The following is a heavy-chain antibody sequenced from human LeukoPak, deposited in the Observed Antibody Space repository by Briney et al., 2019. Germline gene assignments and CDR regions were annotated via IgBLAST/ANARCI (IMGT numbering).Heavy chain of an antibody. CDR3: ARVGLYYYGSGSFPDY. V-gene: IGHV5-51*01. D-gene: IGHD3-10*01. CDR1: GYRFTSYW. CDR2: IYPGDSET. J-gene: IGHJ4*02. Sequence: GESLKISCKGSGYRFTSYWISWVRQMPGKGLEWMGIIYPGDSETRYSPSFQGQVTISADKSFSTAYLQWSSLKASDTAMYYCARVGLYYYGSGSFPDYWGQGTLVTVSS.